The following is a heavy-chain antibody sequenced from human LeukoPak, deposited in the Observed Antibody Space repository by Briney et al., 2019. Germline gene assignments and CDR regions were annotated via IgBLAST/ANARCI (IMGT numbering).Heavy chain of an antibody. CDR3: AREAGSCSGRSCYSNYFNY. V-gene: IGHV3-21*05. CDR2: ISSSSTYI. CDR1: GFTFSSYE. Sequence: PGGPLRLSCAASGFTFSSYEMNWVRQAPGKGLEWVSYISSSSTYISHADSVKGRFTISRDNAKSSLYLQMNSLRGEDTAVYYCAREAGSCSGRSCYSNYFNYWGRGTLVTVSS. J-gene: IGHJ4*02. D-gene: IGHD2-15*01.